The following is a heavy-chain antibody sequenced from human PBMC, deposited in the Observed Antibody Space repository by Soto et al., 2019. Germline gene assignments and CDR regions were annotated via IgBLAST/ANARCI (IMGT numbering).Heavy chain of an antibody. CDR3: ARDSGEYYYDSSGYSL. V-gene: IGHV1-18*01. Sequence: ASVKVSCKASGYTSTSYGISWVRQAPGQGLEWMGWISAYNGNTNYAQKLQGRVTMTTDTSTSTAYMELRSLRSDDTAVYYCARDSGEYYYDSSGYSLWGQGTLVTVSS. J-gene: IGHJ4*02. D-gene: IGHD3-22*01. CDR1: GYTSTSYG. CDR2: ISAYNGNT.